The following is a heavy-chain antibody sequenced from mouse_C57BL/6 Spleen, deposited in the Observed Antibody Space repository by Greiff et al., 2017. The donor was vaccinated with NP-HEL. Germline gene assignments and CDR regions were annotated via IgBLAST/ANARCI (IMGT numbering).Heavy chain of an antibody. J-gene: IGHJ3*01. CDR2: ISDGGSYT. CDR1: GFTFSSYA. CDR3: ARDLGDYDRFAY. Sequence: EVQGVESGGGLVKPGGSLKLSCAASGFTFSSYAMSWVRQTPEKRLEWVATISDGGSYTYYPDNVKGRFTISRDNAKNNLYLQMSHLKSEDTAMYYCARDLGDYDRFAYWGQGTLVTVSA. D-gene: IGHD2-4*01. V-gene: IGHV5-4*01.